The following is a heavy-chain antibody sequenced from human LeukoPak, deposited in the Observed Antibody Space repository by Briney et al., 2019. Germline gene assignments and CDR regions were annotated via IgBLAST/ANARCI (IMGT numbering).Heavy chain of an antibody. Sequence: SETLSLTCAVSGGSISSGGYSWSWIRQPPGKGLEWIGYIYHSGSTYYNPSLKSRVTISVDRSKNQFSLKLSSVTAADTAVYYCARDLSGKGPNDAFDIWGQGTMVTVSS. CDR3: ARDLSGKGPNDAFDI. CDR1: GGSISSGGYS. D-gene: IGHD1-26*01. V-gene: IGHV4-30-2*01. CDR2: IYHSGST. J-gene: IGHJ3*02.